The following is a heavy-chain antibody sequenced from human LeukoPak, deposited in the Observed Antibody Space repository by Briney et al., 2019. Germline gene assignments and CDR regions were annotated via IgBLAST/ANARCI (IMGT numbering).Heavy chain of an antibody. Sequence: RSGGSLRLSCAASGFTLSGHWMTWVRQAPGKGLEWVANINQDGSAKYYVDSVKGRFTISRDNAKNSMYLQIDSLRAEDTAVYYCAKLRGVGCWYHDYWGQGTLVTVSS. D-gene: IGHD2-2*01. J-gene: IGHJ4*02. CDR1: GFTLSGHW. CDR3: AKLRGVGCWYHDY. V-gene: IGHV3-7*03. CDR2: INQDGSAK.